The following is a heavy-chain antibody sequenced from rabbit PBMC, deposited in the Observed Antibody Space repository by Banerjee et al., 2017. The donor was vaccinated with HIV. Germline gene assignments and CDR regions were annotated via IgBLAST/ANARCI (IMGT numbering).Heavy chain of an antibody. D-gene: IGHD7-1*01. CDR2: IYSGSSAAA. V-gene: IGHV1S45*01. J-gene: IGHJ4*01. CDR3: ARAGSAGYNYGQYFNL. CDR1: GIHFSGDG. Sequence: QEQLQETGGGLVQPGESLKLSCKASGIHFSGDGITWVRQAPGKGLEWIACIYSGSSAAAYYASWAKGRFTISLDNAHNTVFLQMTSLTAADTATYFCARAGSAGYNYGQYFNLWGQGTLVTVS.